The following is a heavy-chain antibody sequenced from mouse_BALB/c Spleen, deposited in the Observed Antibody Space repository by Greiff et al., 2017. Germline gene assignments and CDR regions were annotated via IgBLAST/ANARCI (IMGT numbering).Heavy chain of an antibody. V-gene: IGHV14-4*02. Sequence: EVQLQQSGAELVRSGASVKLSCTASGFNIKDYYMHWVKQRPEQGLEWIGWIDPENGDTEYAPKFQGKATMTADTSSNTAYLQLSSLTSEDTAVYYCNADELYDYWGQGTTLTVSS. CDR1: GFNIKDYY. CDR2: IDPENGDT. CDR3: NADELYDY. J-gene: IGHJ2*01.